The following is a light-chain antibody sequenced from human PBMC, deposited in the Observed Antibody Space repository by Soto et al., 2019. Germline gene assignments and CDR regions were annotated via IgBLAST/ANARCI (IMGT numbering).Light chain of an antibody. V-gene: IGKV1-5*03. Sequence: DIQVTQSPSTLSASVGDRVTITCWASQYINHWLAWYQQKPGKAPNLLIYMASTLETGVPSRFSGSGSGTEFTLTISSLQPDDFAAYYCQQYNSYPYTFGQGTKLEIK. CDR1: QYINHW. CDR3: QQYNSYPYT. J-gene: IGKJ2*01. CDR2: MAS.